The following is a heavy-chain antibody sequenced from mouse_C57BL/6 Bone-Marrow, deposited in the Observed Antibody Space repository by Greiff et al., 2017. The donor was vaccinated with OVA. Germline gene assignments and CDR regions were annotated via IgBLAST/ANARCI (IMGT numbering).Heavy chain of an antibody. Sequence: EVQVVESGGGLVQPGESLKLSCESNEYEFPSHDMSWVRKTPEKRLELVAAINSDGGSTYYPDTMERRFIISRDNTKKTLYRQMSSLRSEDTAVYYGARLRYYGSSPAMDYWGQGTSVTVSS. CDR2: INSDGGST. CDR3: ARLRYYGSSPAMDY. V-gene: IGHV5-2*01. J-gene: IGHJ4*01. D-gene: IGHD1-1*01. CDR1: EYEFPSHD.